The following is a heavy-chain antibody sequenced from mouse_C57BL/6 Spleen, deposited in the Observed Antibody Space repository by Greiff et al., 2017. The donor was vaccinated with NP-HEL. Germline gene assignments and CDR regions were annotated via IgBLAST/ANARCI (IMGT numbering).Heavy chain of an antibody. D-gene: IGHD1-1*01. CDR2: INPSSGYT. CDR3: ARSGGTVVAYYYAMDY. CDR1: GYTFTSYT. V-gene: IGHV1-4*01. Sequence: QVHVKQSGAELARPGASVKMSCKASGYTFTSYTMHWVKQRPGQGLEWIGYINPSSGYTKYNQKFKDKATLTADKSSSTAYMQLSSLTSEDSAVYYCARSGGTVVAYYYAMDYWGQGTSVTVSS. J-gene: IGHJ4*01.